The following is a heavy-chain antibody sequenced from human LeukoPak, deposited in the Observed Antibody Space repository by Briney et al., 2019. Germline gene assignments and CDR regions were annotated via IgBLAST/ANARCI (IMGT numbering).Heavy chain of an antibody. CDR1: GFTFSHYW. Sequence: GGSLRLSCAASGFTFSHYWMTWVRQAPGKGLEWVAIIRPDADDGSYVDSVKGRFTISRDNAKNSLYLQVHSLRAEDTAVYFCARADWGSIDYWGQGALVTVSS. D-gene: IGHD7-27*01. J-gene: IGHJ4*02. CDR3: ARADWGSIDY. CDR2: IRPDADDG. V-gene: IGHV3-7*01.